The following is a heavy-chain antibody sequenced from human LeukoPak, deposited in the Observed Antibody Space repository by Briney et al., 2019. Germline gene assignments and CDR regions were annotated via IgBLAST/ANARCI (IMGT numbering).Heavy chain of an antibody. D-gene: IGHD3-3*01. CDR2: INPSGGST. Sequence: GASVKVSCKASGYTFTSYYMHWVRQAPGQGLEWMGIINPSGGSTSYAQKFQGRVTMTRDTSTSTVYMELSSLRSEDTAVYYCARAPYYDFWSGYYKDYYYYMDVWGKGTTVTVSS. V-gene: IGHV1-46*01. CDR1: GYTFTSYY. CDR3: ARAPYYDFWSGYYKDYYYYMDV. J-gene: IGHJ6*03.